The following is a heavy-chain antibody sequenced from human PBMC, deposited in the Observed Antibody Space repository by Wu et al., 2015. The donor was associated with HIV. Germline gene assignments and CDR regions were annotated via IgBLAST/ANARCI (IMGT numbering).Heavy chain of an antibody. CDR1: GGTFSSYA. CDR2: IIPIFGTA. V-gene: IGHV1-69*13. J-gene: IGHJ3*02. CDR3: ARDRGDGAAAHGAFDI. Sequence: QVQLVQSGAEVKKPGSSVKVSCKASGGTFSSYAISWVRQAPGQGLEWMGRIIPIFGTANYAQKFQGRVTITADESTSTAYMELSSLRSEDTAVYYCARDRGDGAAAHGAFDIWGQGTMVTVSS. D-gene: IGHD6-13*01.